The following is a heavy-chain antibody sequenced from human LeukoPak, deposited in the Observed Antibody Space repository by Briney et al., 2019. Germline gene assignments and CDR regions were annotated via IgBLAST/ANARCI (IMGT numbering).Heavy chain of an antibody. CDR1: GYTFTGYY. J-gene: IGHJ4*02. CDR3: AREVVDTAMVIDY. Sequence: ASVKVSCKATGYTFTGYYMHWVRQAPGQGLEWMGWINPNSGGTNYAQKFQGRVTMTRDTSISTAYMELSRLRSDDTAVYYCAREVVDTAMVIDYWGQGTLVTVSS. D-gene: IGHD5-18*01. CDR2: INPNSGGT. V-gene: IGHV1-2*02.